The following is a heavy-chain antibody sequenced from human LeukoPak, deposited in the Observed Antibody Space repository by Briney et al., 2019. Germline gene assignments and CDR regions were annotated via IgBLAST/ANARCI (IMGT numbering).Heavy chain of an antibody. CDR3: ARATNYYDSSGYYFTPWGFDY. J-gene: IGHJ4*02. CDR1: GYTFTSYD. V-gene: IGHV1-69*05. CDR2: IIPIFGTA. D-gene: IGHD3-22*01. Sequence: SVKVSCKASGYTFTSYDINWVRQAPGQGLEWMGGIIPIFGTANYAQKFQGRVTMTRDTSTSTVYMELSSLRSEDTAVYYCARATNYYDSSGYYFTPWGFDYWGQGTLVTVSS.